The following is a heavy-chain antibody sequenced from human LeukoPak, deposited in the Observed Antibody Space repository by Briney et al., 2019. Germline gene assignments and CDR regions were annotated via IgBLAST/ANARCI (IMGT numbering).Heavy chain of an antibody. D-gene: IGHD2/OR15-2a*01. Sequence: PGGSLRLSCAASGFTFSNAYMTWVRQAPGNGLEWVGRIKNKKDGGTTDYAAPVKGRFTISRDDSKSTLYLEMNSLKIEDTAMYYGTTDVYIWGGGTLVTVSS. J-gene: IGHJ4*02. CDR3: TTDVYI. V-gene: IGHV3-15*01. CDR2: IKNKKDGGTT. CDR1: GFTFSNAY.